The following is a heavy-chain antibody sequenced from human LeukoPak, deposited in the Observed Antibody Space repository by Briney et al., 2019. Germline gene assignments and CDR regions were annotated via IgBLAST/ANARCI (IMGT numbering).Heavy chain of an antibody. CDR2: MSPNSGNT. V-gene: IGHV1-8*01. CDR3: ASCDSSGYYYPMDY. CDR1: GYTFTSYD. D-gene: IGHD3-22*01. J-gene: IGHJ4*02. Sequence: ASVKVSCKASGYTFTSYDFNWVRQATGQGLEWMGWMSPNSGNTGYAQKFQGRVTITADESTSTAYTELSSLRSEDTAVYYCASCDSSGYYYPMDYWGQGTLVTVSS.